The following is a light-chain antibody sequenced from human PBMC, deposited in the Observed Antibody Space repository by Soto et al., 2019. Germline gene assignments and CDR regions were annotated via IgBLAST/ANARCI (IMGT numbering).Light chain of an antibody. CDR2: EDT. CDR3: CSYAGSSTVV. CDR1: SRDVGNYNL. V-gene: IGLV2-23*01. J-gene: IGLJ2*01. Sequence: QSALTQPASVSGSRGQSITIACTVTSRDVGNYNLVSWYQQYPGKAPKLMIYEDTKRPSGVSHRFSGSKSGNTASLTISGLQPEDEAGYYCCSYAGSSTVVFGGGTKVTVL.